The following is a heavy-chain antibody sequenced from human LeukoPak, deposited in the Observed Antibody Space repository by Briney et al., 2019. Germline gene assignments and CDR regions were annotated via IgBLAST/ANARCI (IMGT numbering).Heavy chain of an antibody. D-gene: IGHD6-13*01. CDR1: GGSISSSSYY. V-gene: IGHV4-39*01. CDR3: ARLANHLIAAIDY. J-gene: IGHJ4*02. CDR2: IYYSGST. Sequence: SETLSLTCTVSGGSISSSSYYWGWIRQPPGKGLEWIGSIYYSGSTYYNPSLKSRVTISVDTSKNQFSLKLSSVTAADTAVYYCARLANHLIAAIDYWGQGTLVTVSS.